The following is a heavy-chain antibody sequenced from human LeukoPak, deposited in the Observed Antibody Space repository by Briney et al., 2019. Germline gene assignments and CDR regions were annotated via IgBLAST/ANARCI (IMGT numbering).Heavy chain of an antibody. D-gene: IGHD5-18*01. CDR1: GFTFSSYG. CDR2: ISYDGSNK. J-gene: IGHJ4*02. V-gene: IGHV3-30*18. CDR3: AKDLSHVDTAMVLGIDY. Sequence: PERSLRLSCAASGFTFSSYGMHWVRQAPGKGLEWVAVISYDGSNKYYADSVKGRFTISRDNSKNTLYLQMNSLRAEDTAVYYCAKDLSHVDTAMVLGIDYWGQGTLVTVSS.